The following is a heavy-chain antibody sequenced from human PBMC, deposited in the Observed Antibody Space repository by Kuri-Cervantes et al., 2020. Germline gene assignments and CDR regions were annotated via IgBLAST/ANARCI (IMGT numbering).Heavy chain of an antibody. V-gene: IGHV3-23*01. J-gene: IGHJ5*02. CDR3: AKDKPYYH. CDR1: GFTFGDYA. Sequence: GESLKISCTASGFTFGDYAMSWFRQAPGKGLEWVSAISGSGGSTYYADSVKGRFTISRDNSKNTLYLQMNSLRAEDTAVYYCAKDKPYYHWGQGTLVTVSS. CDR2: ISGSGGST. D-gene: IGHD3-10*01.